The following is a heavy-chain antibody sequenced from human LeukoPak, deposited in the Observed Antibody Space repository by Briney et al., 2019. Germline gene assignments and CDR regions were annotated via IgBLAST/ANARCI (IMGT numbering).Heavy chain of an antibody. Sequence: GGSLRLSCAASGFTFSSYGMHWVRQAPGKGLEWVAFIRYDGSNKYYADSVKGRFTISRDNSKNTLYLQMDSLRPEDTAVYYCAKKYSGRGPSHYYYYMDVWGKGTTVTISS. D-gene: IGHD1-26*01. J-gene: IGHJ6*03. CDR2: IRYDGSNK. CDR1: GFTFSSYG. V-gene: IGHV3-30*02. CDR3: AKKYSGRGPSHYYYYMDV.